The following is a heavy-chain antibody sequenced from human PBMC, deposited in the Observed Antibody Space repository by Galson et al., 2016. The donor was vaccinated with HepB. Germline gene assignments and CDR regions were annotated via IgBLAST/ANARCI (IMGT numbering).Heavy chain of an antibody. CDR1: GYSFTSYW. D-gene: IGHD2-2*01. Sequence: QSGAEVKKPGESLKISCKGSGYSFTSYWIGWVRQMPGKGLEWMGKIDPSDSYTKYSPSFQGHVTIPADKSISTAYLQWSSLKASDTAIYYCARGYDEYPDYWGQGTLVTVSS. CDR3: ARGYDEYPDY. V-gene: IGHV5-10-1*01. CDR2: IDPSDSYT. J-gene: IGHJ4*02.